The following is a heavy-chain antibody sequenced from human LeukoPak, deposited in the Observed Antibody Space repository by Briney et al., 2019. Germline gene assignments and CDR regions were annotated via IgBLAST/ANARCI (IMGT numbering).Heavy chain of an antibody. CDR2: IYHSGST. D-gene: IGHD6-13*01. CDR1: GYSISSGYY. J-gene: IGHJ4*02. CDR3: ARGYSSSRYYYFDY. Sequence: SETLSLTCTVSGYSISSGYYWGWIRQPPGKGLEWIGSIYHSGSTYYNPSLKSRVTISVDTSKNQFSLKLSSVTAADTAVYYCARGYSSSRYYYFDYWGQGTLVTVSS. V-gene: IGHV4-38-2*02.